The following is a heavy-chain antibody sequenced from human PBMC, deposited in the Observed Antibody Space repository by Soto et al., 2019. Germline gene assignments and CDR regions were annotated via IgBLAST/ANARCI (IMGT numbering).Heavy chain of an antibody. D-gene: IGHD2-15*01. V-gene: IGHV4-39*01. CDR2: IYYSGST. CDR3: ARILVVVVAAPNDLNWFDP. Sequence: QLQLQESGPGLVKPSETLSLTCTVSGGSISSSSYYWGWIRQPPGKGLEWIGSIYYSGSTYYNPSLKSRVTISVDTSKNQFSLKLGSVTAAETAVYYCARILVVVVAAPNDLNWFDPWGQGTLVTVSS. J-gene: IGHJ5*02. CDR1: GGSISSSSYY.